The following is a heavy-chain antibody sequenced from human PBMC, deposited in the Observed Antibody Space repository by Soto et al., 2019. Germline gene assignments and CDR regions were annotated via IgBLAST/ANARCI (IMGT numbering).Heavy chain of an antibody. CDR1: GDIFTSYA. J-gene: IGHJ6*02. D-gene: IGHD6-6*01. CDR3: ARGSSSEYYYYGMDV. V-gene: IGHV1-3*01. CDR2: INAGNGNT. Sequence: VASVKVSCKASGDIFTSYAMHWVRQAPGQRLEWMGWINAGNGNTKYSQKFQGRVTITRDTSASTAYMELSSLRSEDTAVYYCARGSSSEYYYYGMDVWGQGTTVTVSS.